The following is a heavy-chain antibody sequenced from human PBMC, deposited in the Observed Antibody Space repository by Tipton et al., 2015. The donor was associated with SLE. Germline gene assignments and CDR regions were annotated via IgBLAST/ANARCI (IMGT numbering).Heavy chain of an antibody. CDR1: GGSISSGGYY. D-gene: IGHD6-6*01. CDR3: ARGSIAARGYYMDV. CDR2: IYYSGST. Sequence: TLSLTCTVSGGSISSGGYYWSWIRQHPGKGLEWIGYIYYSGSTYYNPSLKSRVTISVDTPKNQFSLKLSSVTAADTAVYYCARGSIAARGYYMDVWGKGTTVTVSS. V-gene: IGHV4-31*03. J-gene: IGHJ6*03.